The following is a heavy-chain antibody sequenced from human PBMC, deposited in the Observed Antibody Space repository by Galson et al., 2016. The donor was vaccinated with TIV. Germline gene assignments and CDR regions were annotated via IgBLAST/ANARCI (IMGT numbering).Heavy chain of an antibody. Sequence: SETLSLTCTVSGGSLSSYYWSWIRQPAGKGLEWIGRIYSSGNTNYNPSLKSRAPMSVNTSKNQFSLTLTSGTAAATAVYSCARASSSPTRFDWGQGTLVTVSS. CDR1: GGSLSSYY. CDR2: IYSSGNT. CDR3: ARASSSPTRFD. V-gene: IGHV4-4*07. D-gene: IGHD6-13*01. J-gene: IGHJ4*02.